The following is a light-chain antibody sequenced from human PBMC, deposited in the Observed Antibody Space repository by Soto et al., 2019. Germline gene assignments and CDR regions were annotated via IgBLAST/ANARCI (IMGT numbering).Light chain of an antibody. CDR1: QSISSW. V-gene: IGKV1-5*03. J-gene: IGKJ2*03. Sequence: DIQMTQSPSTLSASVGDRVTITCRASQSISSWLAWYQQKPGEAPKLLSYKASSLESGVPSRYSGRGSGTEFTLTISSLQADDFAACYCQQYNSYPYSFGQGTQLAIK. CDR3: QQYNSYPYS. CDR2: KAS.